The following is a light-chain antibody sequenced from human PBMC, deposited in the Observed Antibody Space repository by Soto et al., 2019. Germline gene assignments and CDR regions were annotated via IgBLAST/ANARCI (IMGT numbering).Light chain of an antibody. Sequence: EVVMTQSPATLSVSPGESATLSSRASQSVSSYLAWYQQKPGQPPRLLIYDTSNRAAGIPARFSGSRSGTDFTLTIRSLEPEDFAVYFCHQRNKFGQGTRLEI. CDR3: HQRNK. V-gene: IGKV3-11*01. CDR1: QSVSSY. CDR2: DTS. J-gene: IGKJ5*01.